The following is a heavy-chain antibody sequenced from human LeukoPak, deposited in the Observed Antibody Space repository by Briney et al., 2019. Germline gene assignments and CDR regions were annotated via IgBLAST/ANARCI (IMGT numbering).Heavy chain of an antibody. CDR2: IYYSGST. CDR1: GGSISSYY. CDR3: AGGRGYGYSSSPRDFDY. V-gene: IGHV4-59*01. Sequence: SETLSLTCTVSGGSISSYYWSWIRQPPGKGLEWIGYIYYSGSTNYNPSLRSRVTISVDTSKNQFSLKLSSVAAADTAVYYCAGGRGYGYSSSPRDFDYWSQGTLVTVSS. J-gene: IGHJ4*02. D-gene: IGHD6-13*01.